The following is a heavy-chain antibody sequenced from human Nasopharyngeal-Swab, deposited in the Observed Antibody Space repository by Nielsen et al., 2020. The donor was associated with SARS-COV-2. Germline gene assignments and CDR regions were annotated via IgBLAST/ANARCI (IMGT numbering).Heavy chain of an antibody. CDR3: ATTLPDGGSYFKGYYYYYMDV. V-gene: IGHV1-24*01. D-gene: IGHD1-26*01. J-gene: IGHJ6*03. Sequence: ASVKVSCTVSGYTLTELSMHWVRQAPGNGLAWMGGFDPEDGETIYAQKFQGRVTMTEDTSTPTAYMELSSLRSEDTAVYYCATTLPDGGSYFKGYYYYYMDVWGKGTTVTVSS. CDR2: FDPEDGET. CDR1: GYTLTELS.